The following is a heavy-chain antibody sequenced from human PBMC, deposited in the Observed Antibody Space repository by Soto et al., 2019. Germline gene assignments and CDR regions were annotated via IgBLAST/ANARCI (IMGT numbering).Heavy chain of an antibody. CDR2: TYYRSKWYN. CDR1: GDSVSSNSAA. V-gene: IGHV6-1*01. CDR3: ARASRLERPPRWDYYYGMDV. J-gene: IGHJ6*02. Sequence: SQTLSLTCAISGDSVSSNSAAWNWIRQSPSRGLEWLGRTYYRSKWYNDYAVSVKSRITINPDTSKNQFSLQLNSVTPEDTAVYYCARASRLERPPRWDYYYGMDVWGQGTTVTVSS. D-gene: IGHD1-1*01.